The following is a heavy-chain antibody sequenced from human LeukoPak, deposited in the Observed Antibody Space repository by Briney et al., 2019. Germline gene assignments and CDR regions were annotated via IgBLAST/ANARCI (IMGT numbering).Heavy chain of an antibody. J-gene: IGHJ3*02. CDR2: IYHSGTTYSGST. D-gene: IGHD3-22*01. CDR1: GASMSNYY. Sequence: TPSETLSLTCNVSGASMSNYYWVWIRQPPGKGLEWIGSIYHSGTTYSGSTNYNPSLKSRVTISVDTSKNQFSLKLSSVTAADTAVYYCARGWSSGYPDSDAFDIWGQGTMVTVSS. V-gene: IGHV4-59*12. CDR3: ARGWSSGYPDSDAFDI.